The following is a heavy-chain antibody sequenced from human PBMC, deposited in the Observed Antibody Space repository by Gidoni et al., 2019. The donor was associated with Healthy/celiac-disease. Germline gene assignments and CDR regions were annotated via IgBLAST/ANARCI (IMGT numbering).Heavy chain of an antibody. V-gene: IGHV4-38-2*02. CDR3: ARDGGIQLWSDWGY. Sequence: QVQLQESGPGLVKPSETLSLTCTVSGYSISSGYYWGWIRQPPGKGLEWIGSIYHSGSTYYNPSLKSRVTISVDTSKNQFSLKLSSVTAADTAVYYCARDGGIQLWSDWGYWGQGTLVTVSS. CDR1: GYSISSGYY. J-gene: IGHJ4*02. CDR2: IYHSGST. D-gene: IGHD5-18*01.